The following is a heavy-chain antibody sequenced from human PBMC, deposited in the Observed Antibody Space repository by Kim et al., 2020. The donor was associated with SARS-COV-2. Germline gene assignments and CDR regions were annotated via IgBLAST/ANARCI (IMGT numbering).Heavy chain of an antibody. D-gene: IGHD3-9*01. V-gene: IGHV1-18*04. J-gene: IGHJ6*02. CDR3: ARDNPHTPPGILTGYSYYGMDV. Sequence: ASVKVSCKASGYTFTSYGISWVRQAPGQGLEWMGWISAYNGNTNYAQKLQGRVTMTTDTSTSTAYMELRSLRSDDTAVYYCARDNPHTPPGILTGYSYYGMDVWGQGTTVTVSS. CDR1: GYTFTSYG. CDR2: ISAYNGNT.